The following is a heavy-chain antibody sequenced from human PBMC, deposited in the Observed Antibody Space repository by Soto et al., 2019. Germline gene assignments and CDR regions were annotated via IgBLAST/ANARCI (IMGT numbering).Heavy chain of an antibody. Sequence: QLQLQESGPGLVKPSETLSLTCTVSSGSVSSSSYYWGWIRQPPGKGLEWIGSIYYSGGTYYNPSLKSRVTISVDTSTTQFSLQLSSVTAADTAVYYCARRVHDFWSGYYVSAFDPWGQGTLVTVSS. J-gene: IGHJ5*02. CDR1: SGSVSSSSYY. CDR2: IYYSGGT. CDR3: ARRVHDFWSGYYVSAFDP. V-gene: IGHV4-39*01. D-gene: IGHD3-3*01.